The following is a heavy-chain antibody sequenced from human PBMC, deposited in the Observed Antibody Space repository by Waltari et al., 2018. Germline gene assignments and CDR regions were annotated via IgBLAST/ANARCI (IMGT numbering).Heavy chain of an antibody. CDR1: GGSFRGYY. CDR2: INHSGST. Sequence: QVQLQQWGAGLLKPSETLSLTCAVSGGSFRGYYWCWIRQAPGKGLEWIGEINHSGSTNYNPSLKSRVTISVDTSKNQFSLKLSSVTAADTAVYYCARGHSSGWYGYWGQGTLVTVSS. CDR3: ARGHSSGWYGY. V-gene: IGHV4-34*01. J-gene: IGHJ4*02. D-gene: IGHD6-19*01.